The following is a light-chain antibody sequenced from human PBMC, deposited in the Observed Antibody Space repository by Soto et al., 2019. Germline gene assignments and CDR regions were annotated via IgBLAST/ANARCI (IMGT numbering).Light chain of an antibody. CDR2: DTS. CDR3: QQFDDYPFT. V-gene: IGKV3-11*01. CDR1: QSVRSS. J-gene: IGKJ3*01. Sequence: EIVLTQSPATLSLSPGERATLSCRASQSVRSSLAWYQQRPGQAPRLLIYDTSNRATGIPARFSGSGSGTDFTLTIGSLEPEDFAVYYCQQFDDYPFTFGPGTKVDI.